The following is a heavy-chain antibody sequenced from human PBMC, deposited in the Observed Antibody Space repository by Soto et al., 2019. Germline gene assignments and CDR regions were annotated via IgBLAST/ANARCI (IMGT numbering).Heavy chain of an antibody. D-gene: IGHD1-26*01. CDR1: GFTFDDYG. Sequence: PGGSLRLSCAASGFTFDDYGMYWVRQAPGKGLEWVSGISWNSGSIGYADSVKGRFTISRDNAKNSLYLQMNSLRAEDTALYYCAKRSGSYYYFDYWGQGALVTVSS. V-gene: IGHV3-9*01. CDR2: ISWNSGSI. J-gene: IGHJ4*02. CDR3: AKRSGSYYYFDY.